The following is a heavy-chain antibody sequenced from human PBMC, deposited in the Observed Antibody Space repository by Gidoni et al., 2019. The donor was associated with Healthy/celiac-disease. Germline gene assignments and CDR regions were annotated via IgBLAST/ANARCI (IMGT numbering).Heavy chain of an antibody. D-gene: IGHD6-13*01. V-gene: IGHV3-21*01. CDR2: ISSSSSYI. CDR3: ARATFRAAAGFFDF. Sequence: EVQLVESGGGVVKPGGSLSLSCAASGVTCSSSSMNWVRQGPGKGLEWVSSISSSSSYICYADSVKGRFTISRDNAKNSLYLQMNSLRAEDTAVYYCARATFRAAAGFFDFWGQGTLVTVSS. J-gene: IGHJ4*02. CDR1: GVTCSSSS.